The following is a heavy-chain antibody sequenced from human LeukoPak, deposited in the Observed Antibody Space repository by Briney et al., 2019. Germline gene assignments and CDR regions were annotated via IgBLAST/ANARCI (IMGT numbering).Heavy chain of an antibody. V-gene: IGHV3-7*01. J-gene: IGHJ4*02. CDR3: AKKEGNAFDH. CDR2: INQDGSEK. CDR1: GFAFTSYW. Sequence: GGSLRLSCAASGFAFTSYWMSWVRQAPGKGLEWVANINQDGSEKYSVDSLRGRFTISRDNAKNSLYLQMNSLRADDTAVYYCAKKEGNAFDHWGQGTLVTVSS.